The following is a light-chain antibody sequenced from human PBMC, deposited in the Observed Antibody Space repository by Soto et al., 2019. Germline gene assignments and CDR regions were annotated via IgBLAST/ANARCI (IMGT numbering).Light chain of an antibody. J-gene: IGLJ1*01. CDR3: QPYDRSLSRYV. CDR2: GNS. CDR1: SSNIGAGYD. V-gene: IGLV1-40*01. Sequence: QAVLTQPPSVSGAPGQRVTISCSGTSSNIGAGYDVHWYHQLPGTAPKLLISGNSDRPSGVPDRFSGSKSGTSASLAITGLQAEDEADYYCQPYDRSLSRYVFGSGTKV.